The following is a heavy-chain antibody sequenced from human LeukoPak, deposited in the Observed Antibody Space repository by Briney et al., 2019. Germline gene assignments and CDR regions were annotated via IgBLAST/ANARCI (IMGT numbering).Heavy chain of an antibody. V-gene: IGHV4-39*01. Sequence: SETLSLTCTVSGGSIRSSTYYWAWIRQPPGKGLEWIGNIYYSGSTYYNPSLKSRVTISVDTSKNQFSLKLSSVTAADTAVYYCARRFSGDYGFPIHNCFGPWGQGTLVTVSS. D-gene: IGHD4/OR15-4a*01. J-gene: IGHJ5*02. CDR3: ARRFSGDYGFPIHNCFGP. CDR1: GGSIRSSTYY. CDR2: IYYSGST.